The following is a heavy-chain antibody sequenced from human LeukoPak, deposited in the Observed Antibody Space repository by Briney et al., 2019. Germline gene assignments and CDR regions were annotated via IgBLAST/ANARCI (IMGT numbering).Heavy chain of an antibody. CDR3: ARGRDYGDPGDY. CDR2: ISSSSSYT. V-gene: IGHV3-11*06. D-gene: IGHD4-17*01. CDR1: GFTFSDYY. Sequence: GGSPRLSCAASGFTFSDYYMSWIRQAPGKGLEWVSYISSSSSYTNYADSVKGRFTISRDNAKNSLYLQMNSLRAEDTAVYYCARGRDYGDPGDYWGQGTLVTVSS. J-gene: IGHJ4*02.